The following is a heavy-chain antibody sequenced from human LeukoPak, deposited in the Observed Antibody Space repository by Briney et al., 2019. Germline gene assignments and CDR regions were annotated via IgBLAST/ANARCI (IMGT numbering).Heavy chain of an antibody. Sequence: SETLSLTCTVSGGSISSRSYYWGWIRQPPGNGLEWIGIIYYSGRTYYNPSLKSRVTISVDTSKNQFSLKLSSVTAADTAVYYCARAWVSKDAFDIWGQGTMVTVSS. D-gene: IGHD1-26*01. CDR3: ARAWVSKDAFDI. CDR1: GGSISSRSYY. J-gene: IGHJ3*02. V-gene: IGHV4-39*07. CDR2: IYYSGRT.